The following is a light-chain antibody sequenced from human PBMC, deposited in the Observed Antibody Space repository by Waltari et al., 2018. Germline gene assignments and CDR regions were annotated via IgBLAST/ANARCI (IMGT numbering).Light chain of an antibody. V-gene: IGKV3-15*01. J-gene: IGKJ2*01. CDR2: GAS. CDR3: QQSYSTPHT. Sequence: EIGMTQSPVTLSVSPGGRVTLSCRTSRSVNFNLARYQQKPGQAPGLLIYGASTRATAVPSRFSGSGSGTDFTLTISSLQPEDFATYYCQQSYSTPHTFGQVTKLEIK. CDR1: RSVNFN.